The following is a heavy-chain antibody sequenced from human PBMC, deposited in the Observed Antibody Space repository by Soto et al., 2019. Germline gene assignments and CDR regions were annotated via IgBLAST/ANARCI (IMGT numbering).Heavy chain of an antibody. J-gene: IGHJ4*02. D-gene: IGHD2-2*01. Sequence: GGSLRLSCAASGFTFSSYGMHWVRQAPGKGLEWVAVISYDDRNKYYADSVKGRFTISRDNSKNTLYLQMNSLRAEDTAVYYCANLGGGYCTSTDSPDYWGQGTLVTVSS. CDR3: ANLGGGYCTSTDSPDY. CDR1: GFTFSSYG. CDR2: ISYDDRNK. V-gene: IGHV3-30*18.